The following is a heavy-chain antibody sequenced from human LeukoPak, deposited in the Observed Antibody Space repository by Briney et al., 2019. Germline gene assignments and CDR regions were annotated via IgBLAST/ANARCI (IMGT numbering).Heavy chain of an antibody. V-gene: IGHV4-34*01. CDR2: INHSGST. J-gene: IGHJ4*02. Sequence: SETLSLTCAVYGGSFSGYYWSWIRRPPGRGLKWIGEINHSGSTNYNPSLKSRVTISVDTSKNQFSLKLSSVTAADTAVYYCARGLSYYYDSSGPPGDYWGQGTLVTVSS. D-gene: IGHD3-22*01. CDR3: ARGLSYYYDSSGPPGDY. CDR1: GGSFSGYY.